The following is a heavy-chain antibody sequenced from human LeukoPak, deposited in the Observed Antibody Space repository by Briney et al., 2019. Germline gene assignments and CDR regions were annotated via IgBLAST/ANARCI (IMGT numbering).Heavy chain of an antibody. CDR1: GGTFSSYA. V-gene: IGHV1-69*04. Sequence: ASVKVSCKASGGTFSSYAISWVRQAPGQGLEWMGRIIPILGIANYAQKFQGRVTITADKSTSTAYMELSSLRSEDTAVYYCARHRDTAMATIGYWGQGTLVTVSS. CDR2: IIPILGIA. J-gene: IGHJ4*02. D-gene: IGHD5-18*01. CDR3: ARHRDTAMATIGY.